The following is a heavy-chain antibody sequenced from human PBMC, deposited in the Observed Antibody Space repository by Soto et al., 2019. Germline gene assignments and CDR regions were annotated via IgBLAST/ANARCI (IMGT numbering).Heavy chain of an antibody. V-gene: IGHV1-3*01. CDR1: GYTFTSYA. J-gene: IGHJ6*02. Sequence: ASVKVSCKASGYTFTSYAMHWVRQAPGQRLEWMGWINAGNGNTKYSHKFQGRVTITRDTSASTAYMELSSLRSEDTAVYYCATEYCSSTSCYEHYYGMDVWGQGTTVTVSS. CDR2: INAGNGNT. D-gene: IGHD2-2*01. CDR3: ATEYCSSTSCYEHYYGMDV.